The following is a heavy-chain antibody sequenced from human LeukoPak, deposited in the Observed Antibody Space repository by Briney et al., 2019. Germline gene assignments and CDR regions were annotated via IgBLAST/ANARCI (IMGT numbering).Heavy chain of an antibody. CDR2: ISSSSSYI. J-gene: IGHJ4*02. CDR3: AKGVLRYFWYFDY. D-gene: IGHD3-9*01. V-gene: IGHV3-21*01. Sequence: GGSLRLSCAASGFTFSSYCMSWVRQAPGKGLEWVSSISSSSSYIYYADSVKGRFTISRDNAKNSLYLQMNSLGVEDTAVYYCAKGVLRYFWYFDYWGQGTLVTVSS. CDR1: GFTFSSYC.